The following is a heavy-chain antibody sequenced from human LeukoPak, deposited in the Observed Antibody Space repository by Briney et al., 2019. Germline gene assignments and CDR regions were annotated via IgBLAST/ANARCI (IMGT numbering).Heavy chain of an antibody. J-gene: IGHJ6*03. CDR2: VNPNSGGT. V-gene: IGHV1-2*02. D-gene: IGHD2-15*01. CDR1: GYAFNDHY. CDR3: TSAEGWPLYYMDV. Sequence: ASVKVSCKASGYAFNDHYIHWVRQAPGQGLEWMGWVNPNSGGTNYAQKFQGRVTMTKDTSLTTAYMDLSKPKAEDTAIYYCTSAEGWPLYYMDVWGKGTLVTVSS.